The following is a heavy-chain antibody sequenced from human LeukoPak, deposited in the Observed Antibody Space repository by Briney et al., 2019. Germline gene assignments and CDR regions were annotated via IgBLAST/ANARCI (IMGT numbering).Heavy chain of an antibody. J-gene: IGHJ4*02. V-gene: IGHV4-39*01. CDR3: ARQPTMVRGVLLAAPLDIDY. CDR2: IYYSGST. Sequence: SETLSLTCTVSGGSISSSSYYWGWIRQPPGKGLEWIGSIYYSGSTYYNPSLKSRVTISVDTSKNRFSLKLSSVTAADTAVYYCARQPTMVRGVLLAAPLDIDYWGQGTLVTVSS. D-gene: IGHD3-10*01. CDR1: GGSISSSSYY.